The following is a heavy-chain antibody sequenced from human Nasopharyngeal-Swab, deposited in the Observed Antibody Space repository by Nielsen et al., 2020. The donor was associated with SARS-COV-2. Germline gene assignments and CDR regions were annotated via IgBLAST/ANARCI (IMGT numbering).Heavy chain of an antibody. J-gene: IGHJ4*01. CDR1: GFTFDDYA. CDR2: ISANSGSI. V-gene: IGHV3-9*01. CDR3: AKVPNWGSGDYFEI. D-gene: IGHD7-27*01. Sequence: SLKISCAASGFTFDDYAMSWVRQAPGKGLEWVSGISANSGSIGDADSVKGRFTISRDNTKNSLYLQMNSLKTVNPALYYCAKVPNWGSGDYFEIWAHASLVTVSS.